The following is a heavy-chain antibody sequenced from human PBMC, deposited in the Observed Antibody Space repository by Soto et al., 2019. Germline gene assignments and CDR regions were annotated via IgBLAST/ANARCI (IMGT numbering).Heavy chain of an antibody. Sequence: QVQLVQSGAEVKKPGASVKVSCKASGYTFTIYGSSWVRQAPGQGLEGMGWISAYNGNKNYAQKLQGRGTMTTDTSTSTAYMELRSLRSDDTAVYYCARTADCSGGSCYSPFDYWGQGTLVTVSS. CDR2: ISAYNGNK. CDR1: GYTFTIYG. D-gene: IGHD2-15*01. CDR3: ARTADCSGGSCYSPFDY. V-gene: IGHV1-18*01. J-gene: IGHJ4*02.